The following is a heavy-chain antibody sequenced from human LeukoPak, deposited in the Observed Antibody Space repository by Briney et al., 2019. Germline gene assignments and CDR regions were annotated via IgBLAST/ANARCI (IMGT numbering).Heavy chain of an antibody. Sequence: GGSLKISCKGFGYSFISYWIGWAGQMPGKGLEGMGIIYPGYSDTRYSPSFQGLVTISADKSISTAYLQWSSLKASDTAMYYCARHVFTLVDLAVAEGAFDYWGQGTLVTVSS. D-gene: IGHD6-19*01. J-gene: IGHJ4*02. CDR3: ARHVFTLVDLAVAEGAFDY. CDR2: IYPGYSDT. V-gene: IGHV5-51*01. CDR1: GYSFISYW.